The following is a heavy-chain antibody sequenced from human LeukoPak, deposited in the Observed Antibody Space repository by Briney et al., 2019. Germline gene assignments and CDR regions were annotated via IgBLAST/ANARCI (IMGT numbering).Heavy chain of an antibody. CDR3: ARDSSSYSYYYYGMEV. CDR1: GYTFTSYG. Sequence: ASVKVSCKASGYTFTSYGISWVRQAPGQGLEWMGWISAYNGNTNYAQKLQGRVTMTTDTSTSTAYMELRSLRSDDTAVYYCARDSSSYSYYYYGMEVWGQGTTVTVSS. J-gene: IGHJ6*02. CDR2: ISAYNGNT. V-gene: IGHV1-18*01. D-gene: IGHD6-13*01.